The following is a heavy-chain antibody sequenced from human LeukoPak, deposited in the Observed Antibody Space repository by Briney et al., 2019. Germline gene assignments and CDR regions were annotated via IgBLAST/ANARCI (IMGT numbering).Heavy chain of an antibody. D-gene: IGHD2-2*01. V-gene: IGHV4-59*01. J-gene: IGHJ6*03. CDR1: GGSISSYY. Sequence: PSETLSLTCTVSGGSISSYYWSWIRQPPGKGLEWIGYIYDSGSTNYNPSLESRVTISVDTPMNQFSLRLSSVTAADTAVYYCARGRRTTSFIASYMDVWGKGATVTVSS. CDR2: IYDSGST. CDR3: ARGRRTTSFIASYMDV.